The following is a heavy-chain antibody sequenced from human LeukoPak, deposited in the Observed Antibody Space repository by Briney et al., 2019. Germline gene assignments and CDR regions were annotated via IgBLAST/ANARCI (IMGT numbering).Heavy chain of an antibody. CDR1: GFTFSSYV. J-gene: IGHJ4*02. Sequence: PGGSLRLSCAASGFTFSSYVMHWVRQAPGKGLEWVAIISYDGSNEYYADSVKGRFTISRDNSKNTLYLQMNSLRAEDTAVYYCASLNGEPDYWGQGTLVTVSS. CDR2: ISYDGSNE. CDR3: ASLNGEPDY. V-gene: IGHV3-30*04. D-gene: IGHD1-1*01.